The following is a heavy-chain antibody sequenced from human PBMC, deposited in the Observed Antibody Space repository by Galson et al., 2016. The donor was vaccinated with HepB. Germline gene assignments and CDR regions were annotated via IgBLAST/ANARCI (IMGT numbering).Heavy chain of an antibody. CDR2: ISDDGNSK. CDR3: ARGGTGRLAYYHYGMDV. D-gene: IGHD1-1*01. V-gene: IGHV3-30*04. CDR1: GFTFRYSS. Sequence: LRPSRSAPGFTFRYSSVHWVRQTPGKGPEWVTTISDDGNSKYHADSVKGRFTISRDNSKNTVNPQMNNLRAEDTAVYYCARGGTGRLAYYHYGMDVWGPGTTVTVAS. J-gene: IGHJ6*02.